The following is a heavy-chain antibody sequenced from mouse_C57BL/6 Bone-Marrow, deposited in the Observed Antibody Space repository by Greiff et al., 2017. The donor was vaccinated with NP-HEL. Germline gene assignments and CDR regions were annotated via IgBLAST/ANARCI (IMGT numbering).Heavy chain of an antibody. D-gene: IGHD2-2*01. CDR3: ASASTMVSPCAY. J-gene: IGHJ3*01. V-gene: IGHV5-16*01. CDR2: INYDGSST. Sequence: EVQLVESEGGLVQPGSSMKLSCTASGFTFSDYYMAWVRQVPEKGLEWVANINYDGSSTYYLDSLKSRFIISRDNAKNILYLQMSSLKSEDTATYYCASASTMVSPCAYWGQGTLVTVSA. CDR1: GFTFSDYY.